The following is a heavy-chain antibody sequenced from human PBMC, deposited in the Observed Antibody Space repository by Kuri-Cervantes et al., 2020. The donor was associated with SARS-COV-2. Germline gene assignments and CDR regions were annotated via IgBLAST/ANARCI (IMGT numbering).Heavy chain of an antibody. J-gene: IGHJ4*02. CDR2: ISSSSSYI. D-gene: IGHD6-19*01. V-gene: IGHV3-21*04. Sequence: GESLKISCAASGFTFSSYSMNWVRQAPGKGLEWVSSISSSSSYIYYADSVKGRFTISRDNSKNTLYLQMNSLRAEDTAVYYCARGDSSGWYYYFDYWGQGTLVTVSS. CDR3: ARGDSSGWYYYFDY. CDR1: GFTFSSYS.